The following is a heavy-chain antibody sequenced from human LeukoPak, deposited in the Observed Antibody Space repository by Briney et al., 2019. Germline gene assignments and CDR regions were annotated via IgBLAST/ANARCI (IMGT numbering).Heavy chain of an antibody. CDR2: IKSKTDGETV. CDR1: GFSFSLAW. D-gene: IGHD3-10*01. Sequence: PEGSLRLSCAASGFSFSLAWMCWFCQAPGKGLEWPGRIKSKTDGETVDYAAPVKGRFSISRDDSKNTLYLQMNSLKTEDTAVYYCTSDPLPRGGIDYWGQGTLVTVSS. CDR3: TSDPLPRGGIDY. J-gene: IGHJ4*02. V-gene: IGHV3-15*05.